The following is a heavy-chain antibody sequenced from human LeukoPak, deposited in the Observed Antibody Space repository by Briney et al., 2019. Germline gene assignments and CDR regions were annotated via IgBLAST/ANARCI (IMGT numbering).Heavy chain of an antibody. CDR3: AGDWPNDITGA. Sequence: DSVKVSCKASGYTFTNYGISWLRQAPGQGLEWMGWIGAHNGGTNYAQKFQDRVTMTTDTSTNTAYMDLRSLTSEDTAVYYCAGDWPNDITGAWGLGTLVTVSS. J-gene: IGHJ4*02. D-gene: IGHD3-22*01. V-gene: IGHV1-18*01. CDR1: GYTFTNYG. CDR2: IGAHNGGT.